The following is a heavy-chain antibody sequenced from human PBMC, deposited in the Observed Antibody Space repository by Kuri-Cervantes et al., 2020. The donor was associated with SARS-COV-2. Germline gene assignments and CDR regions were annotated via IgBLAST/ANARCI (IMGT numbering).Heavy chain of an antibody. Sequence: GGSLRLSCAASGFTFSSYAMHWVRQAPGKGLEWVANIEEDGSEKTYVDSVKGRFTISRGNAKNSLYLQMNSLRAEDTAVYYCAREGLGTNDAFDIWGQGTTVTVSS. CDR1: GFTFSSYA. CDR3: AREGLGTNDAFDI. CDR2: IEEDGSEK. D-gene: IGHD3-16*01. J-gene: IGHJ3*02. V-gene: IGHV3-7*03.